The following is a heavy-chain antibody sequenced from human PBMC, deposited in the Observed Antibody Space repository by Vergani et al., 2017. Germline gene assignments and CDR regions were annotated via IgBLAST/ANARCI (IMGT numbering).Heavy chain of an antibody. V-gene: IGHV3-48*01. CDR3: AKAWELSFDY. J-gene: IGHJ4*02. Sequence: EVQLVESGGGLVQPGGSLRLSCAASGFTFSSYSMNWVRQAPGKGLEWVSYISSSSSTIYYADSVKGRFTISGDNAKNTLYLQMNSLRAEDTAVYYCAKAWELSFDYWGQGTLVTVSS. CDR1: GFTFSSYS. CDR2: ISSSSSTI. D-gene: IGHD1-26*01.